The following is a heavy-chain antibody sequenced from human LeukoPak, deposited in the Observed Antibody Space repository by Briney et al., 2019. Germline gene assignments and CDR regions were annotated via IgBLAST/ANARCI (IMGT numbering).Heavy chain of an antibody. V-gene: IGHV3-23*01. J-gene: IGHJ4*02. D-gene: IGHD3-3*01. CDR3: ARDRSYDFWSGYSTPDY. CDR2: ISSSGGST. CDR1: GFTFSTYA. Sequence: PGGSLRLSCAASGFTFSTYAMSWVRQAPGKGLEWVSSISSSGGSTYYADSVKGRFTISRDNSKNTLYLQMNSLRAEDTAVYYCARDRSYDFWSGYSTPDYWGQGTLVTVSS.